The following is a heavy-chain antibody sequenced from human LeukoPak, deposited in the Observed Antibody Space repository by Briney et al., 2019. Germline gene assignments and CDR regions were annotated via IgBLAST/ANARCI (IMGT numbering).Heavy chain of an antibody. CDR2: INPSGGST. D-gene: IGHD5-18*01. Sequence: ASVKVSCKASGYTFTGYYMHWVRQAPGQGLEWMGIINPSGGSTSYAQQLQGRVTMTTDTSTSTAYMELRSLRSDDTAVYYCARAVRGYSYAYLPYWGQGTLVTVSS. CDR3: ARAVRGYSYAYLPY. CDR1: GYTFTGYY. V-gene: IGHV1-46*01. J-gene: IGHJ4*02.